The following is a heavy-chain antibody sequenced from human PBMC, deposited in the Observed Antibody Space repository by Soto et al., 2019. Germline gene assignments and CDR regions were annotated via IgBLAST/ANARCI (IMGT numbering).Heavy chain of an antibody. Sequence: SETLSLTCAVSSGSISNSNWWSWVRQPPGKGLEWIGEIHHSGSTNYNPSLKSRVSISVDTSKNQFSLKLSSVTAADTAVYYCARVVLKYGDRRDYWGQGTLVTVSS. J-gene: IGHJ4*02. CDR2: IHHSGST. D-gene: IGHD4-17*01. CDR3: ARVVLKYGDRRDY. V-gene: IGHV4-4*02. CDR1: SGSISNSNW.